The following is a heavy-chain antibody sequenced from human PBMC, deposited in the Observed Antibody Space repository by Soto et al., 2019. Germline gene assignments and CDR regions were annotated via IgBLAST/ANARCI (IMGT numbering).Heavy chain of an antibody. Sequence: GSLRLSCAASWFTFDSPYSHAMICVRQSPGKGPEWVSTISSNGASTHYAESVRGRFTISKDASRNTVHLHMNSLRADDTATYFCVSWVSAHFDYWGHGTPVTVSS. CDR3: VSWVSAHFDY. CDR2: ISSNGAST. D-gene: IGHD2-8*01. CDR1: WFTFDSPYSHA. J-gene: IGHJ4*01. V-gene: IGHV3-23*01.